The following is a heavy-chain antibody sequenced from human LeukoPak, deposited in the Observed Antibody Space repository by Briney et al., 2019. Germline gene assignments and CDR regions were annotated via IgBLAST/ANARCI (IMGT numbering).Heavy chain of an antibody. V-gene: IGHV4-39*07. CDR1: GASVRSGTYY. CDR2: IFYSGST. D-gene: IGHD3-9*01. CDR3: ASSDDILTGFDY. Sequence: SQTLSLTCTVSGASVRSGTYYWGWIRQPPGKGLEFIVSIFYSGSTYYNPSLKSRVTISIDTSKNQFSLKLSSVTAADTALYFCASSDDILTGFDYWGQGSLVTVSS. J-gene: IGHJ4*02.